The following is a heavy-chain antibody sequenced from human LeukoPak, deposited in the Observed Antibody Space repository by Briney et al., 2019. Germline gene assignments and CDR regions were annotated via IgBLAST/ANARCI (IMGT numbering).Heavy chain of an antibody. CDR3: ASRMFLYYYYMDV. D-gene: IGHD2/OR15-2a*01. CDR2: IIPIFGTA. V-gene: IGHV1-69*06. CDR1: GGTFSSYA. J-gene: IGHJ6*03. Sequence: GASVKVSCKASGGTFSSYAISWVRQAPGQGLGWMGGIIPIFGTANYAQKFQGRVTITADKSTSTAYMELSSLRSEDTAVYYCASRMFLYYYYMDVWGKGTTVTVSS.